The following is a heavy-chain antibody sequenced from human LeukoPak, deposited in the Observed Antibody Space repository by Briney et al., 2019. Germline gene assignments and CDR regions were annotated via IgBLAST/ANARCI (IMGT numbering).Heavy chain of an antibody. J-gene: IGHJ4*02. D-gene: IGHD2-21*01. CDR2: ISGSGGSS. Sequence: GGSLRLSCAASGFTFSSYAMNWVRQAPGRGLEWVSIISGSGGSSDYADSVKGRFTISRDNSKNTLYLQMNSLRAEDTAVYYCARDPLGDSTYYFDYWGQGTLVTVSS. CDR3: ARDPLGDSTYYFDY. CDR1: GFTFSSYA. V-gene: IGHV3-23*01.